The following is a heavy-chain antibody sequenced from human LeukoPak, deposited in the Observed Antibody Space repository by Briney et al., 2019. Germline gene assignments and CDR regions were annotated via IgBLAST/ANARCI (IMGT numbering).Heavy chain of an antibody. V-gene: IGHV5-51*01. Sequence: TGESLKISCKGSGYSFTSYWIGWVRQMPGKGLEGMGSMYPGDSDTRYSPSFQGQVTVSADKSINTAYLQWSSLKASDTAMYYCARPDYGDYSEPDAFDIWGQGTMVTVSS. J-gene: IGHJ3*02. CDR1: GYSFTSYW. CDR2: MYPGDSDT. CDR3: ARPDYGDYSEPDAFDI. D-gene: IGHD4-17*01.